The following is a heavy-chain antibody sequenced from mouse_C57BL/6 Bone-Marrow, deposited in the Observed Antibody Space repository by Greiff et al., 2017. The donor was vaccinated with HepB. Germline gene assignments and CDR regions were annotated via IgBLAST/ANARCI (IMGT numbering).Heavy chain of an antibody. CDR3: TGEDDYYCSSYAMDY. CDR1: GFTFSNYW. Sequence: EVKVEESGGGLVQPGGSMKLSCVASGFTFSNYWMNWVRQSPEKGLEWVAQIRLKSDNYATHYAESVKGRFTISRDDSKSSVYLQMNNLRAEDTGIYYCTGEDDYYCSSYAMDYWGQGTSVTVSS. J-gene: IGHJ4*01. CDR2: IRLKSDNYAT. V-gene: IGHV6-3*01. D-gene: IGHD1-1*01.